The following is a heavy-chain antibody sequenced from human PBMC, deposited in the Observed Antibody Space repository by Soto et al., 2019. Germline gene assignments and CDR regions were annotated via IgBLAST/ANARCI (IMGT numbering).Heavy chain of an antibody. CDR2: ISGYNGNT. CDR1: GYTFSMSG. J-gene: IGHJ6*02. Sequence: QVQLVQSGAEVKKPGASVKVSCKSSGYTFSMSGISWVRQAPGQGLEWMGWISGYNGNTNYEQKCHDRVNMTTDTSKNTDYMELRSLRSDDTAVYYCAREGPRPYYYYGMDVWGQGTTVTVSS. CDR3: AREGPRPYYYYGMDV. V-gene: IGHV1-18*01.